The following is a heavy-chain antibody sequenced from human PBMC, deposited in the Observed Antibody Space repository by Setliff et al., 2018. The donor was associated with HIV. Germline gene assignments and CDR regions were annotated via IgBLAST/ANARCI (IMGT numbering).Heavy chain of an antibody. J-gene: IGHJ5*02. D-gene: IGHD6-13*01. CDR2: FDPEDGDT. CDR3: ARQGAAADGFDP. CDR1: GYTFTRHY. Sequence: GASVKVSCKASGYTFTRHYLHWVRQAPGKGLEWMGGFDPEDGDTMYAQKFQGWVTMTRDTSITTAYMELSRLTSDDTAVYYCARQGAAADGFDPWGQGTLVTVSS. V-gene: IGHV1-2*04.